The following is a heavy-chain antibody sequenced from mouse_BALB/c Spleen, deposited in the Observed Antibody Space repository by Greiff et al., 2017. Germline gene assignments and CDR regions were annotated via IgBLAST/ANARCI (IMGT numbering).Heavy chain of an antibody. CDR3: TVPTGLRPWFAY. J-gene: IGHJ3*01. CDR2: IRLKSDNYAT. CDR1: GFTFSSYW. V-gene: IGHV6-6*02. D-gene: IGHD2-4*01. Sequence: EVQLQESGGGLVQPGGSMKLSCVASGFTFSSYWMSWVRQSPEKGLEWVAEIRLKSDNYATHYAESVKGKFTISRDDSKSRLYLQMNSLRAEDTGIYYCTVPTGLRPWFAYWGQGTLVTVSA.